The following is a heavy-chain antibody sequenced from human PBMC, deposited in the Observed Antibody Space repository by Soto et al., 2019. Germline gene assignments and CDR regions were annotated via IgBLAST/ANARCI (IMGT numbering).Heavy chain of an antibody. D-gene: IGHD2-21*02. V-gene: IGHV1-69*12. CDR1: GGTFSSYA. Sequence: QVQLVQSGAGVKKPGSSVKVSCKASGGTFSSYAISWVRQAPGQGLEWMGGIIPIFGTANYAQKFQGRVTITADESTSTAYMELSSLRSEDTAVYYCARDLAYCGGDCYSGWFDPWGQGTLVTVSS. J-gene: IGHJ5*02. CDR3: ARDLAYCGGDCYSGWFDP. CDR2: IIPIFGTA.